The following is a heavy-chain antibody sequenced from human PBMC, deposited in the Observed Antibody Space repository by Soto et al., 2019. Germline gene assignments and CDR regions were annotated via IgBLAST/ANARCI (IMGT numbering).Heavy chain of an antibody. CDR3: ARGLAVAGWVSNYYYYGMDV. J-gene: IGHJ6*01. CDR1: GFTFSSYA. D-gene: IGHD6-19*01. CDR2: ISYDGSNK. V-gene: IGHV3-30-3*01. Sequence: QVQLVESGGGVVQPGRSPRLSCAASGFTFSSYAMHWVRQAPGKGLEWVAVISYDGSNKYYADSVKGRFTISRDNSKNTLYLQMNSLRAEDTAVYYCARGLAVAGWVSNYYYYGMDVW.